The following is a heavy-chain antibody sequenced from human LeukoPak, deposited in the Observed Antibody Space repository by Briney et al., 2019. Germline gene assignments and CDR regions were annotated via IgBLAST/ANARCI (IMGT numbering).Heavy chain of an antibody. J-gene: IGHJ4*02. CDR2: IYYSGST. V-gene: IGHV4-61*01. CDR3: ARSYYYDSSGYYRY. CDR1: GGSISSSSYY. D-gene: IGHD3-22*01. Sequence: PSETLSLTCTVSGGSISSSSYYWSWIRQPPGKGLEWIGYIYYSGSTNYNPSLKSRVTISVDTSKNQFSLKLSSVTAADTAVYYCARSYYYDSSGYYRYWGQGTLVTVSS.